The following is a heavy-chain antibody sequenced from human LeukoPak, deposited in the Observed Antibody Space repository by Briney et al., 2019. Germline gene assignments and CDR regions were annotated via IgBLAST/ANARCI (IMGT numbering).Heavy chain of an antibody. CDR3: AKRAYYYDSSGYNVGDAFDI. V-gene: IGHV4-59*01. J-gene: IGHJ3*02. CDR2: IHYSGIT. CDR1: GGSISSYY. Sequence: SETLSLTCTVSGGSISSYYWSWIRQPPGKGLEWIGYIHYSGITSYNPSLKSRVTISLDTPKNRFSLKLSSVTAADTALYYCAKRAYYYDSSGYNVGDAFDIWGQGTMVTVSS. D-gene: IGHD3-22*01.